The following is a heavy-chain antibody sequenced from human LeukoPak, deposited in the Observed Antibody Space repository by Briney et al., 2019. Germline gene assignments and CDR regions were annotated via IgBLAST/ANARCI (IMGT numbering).Heavy chain of an antibody. CDR1: GFTFSSYS. V-gene: IGHV3-21*01. CDR3: ARDADYYDSSGYADY. CDR2: ISSSSSYI. J-gene: IGHJ4*02. D-gene: IGHD3-22*01. Sequence: SGGSLRLSCAASGFTFSSYSMTWVRQAPGKGLEWVSSISSSSSYIYYADSVKGRFTISRDNAKNSLYLQMNSLRAEDTAVYYCARDADYYDSSGYADYWGQGTLVTVSS.